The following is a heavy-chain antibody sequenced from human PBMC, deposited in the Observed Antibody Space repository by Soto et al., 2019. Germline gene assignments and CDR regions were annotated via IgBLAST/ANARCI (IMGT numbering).Heavy chain of an antibody. D-gene: IGHD3-10*02. CDR2: IVVGSGNT. V-gene: IGHV1-58*01. J-gene: IGHJ6*02. CDR3: AAGDYVRDGSYYYGMDV. Sequence: QMQLVQSGPEVKKPGTSVKVSCKASGFTFTTSAVQWVRQARGQRLEWIGWIVVGSGNTNYGQKFQERLTITRDISTGTAYMELRSLRFEDTAVYYCAAGDYVRDGSYYYGMDVWGQGTTVTVSS. CDR1: GFTFTTSA.